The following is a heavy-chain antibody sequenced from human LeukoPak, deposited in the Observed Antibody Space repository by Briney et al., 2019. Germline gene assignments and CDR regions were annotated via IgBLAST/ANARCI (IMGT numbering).Heavy chain of an antibody. CDR2: FYYSGIT. J-gene: IGHJ4*02. D-gene: IGHD6-19*01. CDR3: ASGLVAGTTDY. V-gene: IGHV4-39*01. Sequence: SETLSLTCTVSGGSISSTNYYWGWIRQLSGKGLEWIGNFYYSGITYYDPSLKSRVVISVDTSKNQFSLKLSSVTAADTAVYYCASGLVAGTTDYWGQGTLVTVSS. CDR1: GGSISSTNYY.